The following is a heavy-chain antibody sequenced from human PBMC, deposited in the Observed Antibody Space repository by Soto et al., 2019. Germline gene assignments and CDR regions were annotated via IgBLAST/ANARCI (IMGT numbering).Heavy chain of an antibody. D-gene: IGHD6-13*01. CDR1: GFIFSTYG. J-gene: IGHJ6*02. V-gene: IGHV3-13*01. Sequence: PGGPLRLSCAASGFIFSTYGMNCVRQATGKGLGWVSGISTAGETYYPGSVKGRFSISRENAKNSLYLQMSSLRAGDTAVYYCARGPAAAAGTDCFGMDVWGQGTTVTVS. CDR2: ISTAGET. CDR3: ARGPAAAAGTDCFGMDV.